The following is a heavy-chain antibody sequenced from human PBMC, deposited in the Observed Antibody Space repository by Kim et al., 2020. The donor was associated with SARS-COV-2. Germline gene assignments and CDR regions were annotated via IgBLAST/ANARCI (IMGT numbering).Heavy chain of an antibody. D-gene: IGHD2-8*01. CDR2: SYISGSG. CDR3: ACAPVQPPNYYYYGMDV. V-gene: IGHV4-4*07. Sequence: SETLSLTCTVSGGSIRSYYWSWIWQPARTALERIWLSYISGSGNYNHCPTSRVPMTVDTHTNQHSLSLNPASAAATDAYDCACAPVQPPNYYYYGMDVWG. CDR1: GGSIRSYY. J-gene: IGHJ6*01.